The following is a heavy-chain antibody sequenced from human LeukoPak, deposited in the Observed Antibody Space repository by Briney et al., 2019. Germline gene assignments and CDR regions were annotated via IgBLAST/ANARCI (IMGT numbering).Heavy chain of an antibody. J-gene: IGHJ4*02. Sequence: SETLSLTCSVSGGSISSTTYYWGWIRQPPGKGLEWIGNIYYSGSNYYNPSLKSRVTISVDTSKNQSSLMLSSVTAADTAVYYCARTETYCSSTSCYYFDYWGQGTLVTVSS. V-gene: IGHV4-39*07. CDR2: IYYSGSN. CDR3: ARTETYCSSTSCYYFDY. CDR1: GGSISSTTYY. D-gene: IGHD2-2*01.